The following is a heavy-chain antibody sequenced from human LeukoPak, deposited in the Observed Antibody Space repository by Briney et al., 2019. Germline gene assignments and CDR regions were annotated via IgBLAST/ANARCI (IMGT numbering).Heavy chain of an antibody. J-gene: IGHJ4*02. CDR2: ISSRSSTI. V-gene: IGHV3-48*02. Sequence: GGSLRLSCAASGFTFHFYSMTWARRAPGKGVEGVSYISSRSSTIYYTDSVKGRFTVSRDNAKNSLNLQMNSLRDEDTAVYYCARGEDYWGQGTLVTVSS. CDR1: GFTFHFYS. CDR3: ARGEDY.